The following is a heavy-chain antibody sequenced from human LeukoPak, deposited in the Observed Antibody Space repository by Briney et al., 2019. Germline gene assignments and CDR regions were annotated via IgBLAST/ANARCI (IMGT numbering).Heavy chain of an antibody. CDR3: ARGGWDSVIIHPGFDY. CDR2: INPNSGGT. Sequence: ASVTVSCQDSAYTFTGYYMHWLRQAPGQGLAWMEWINPNSGGTNYEQKLQGRVPLTRCPSTSTAYMELSRLRSDATAVYYCARGGWDSVIIHPGFDYWGPGTLVTVSS. J-gene: IGHJ4*02. D-gene: IGHD2-21*01. V-gene: IGHV1-2*02. CDR1: AYTFTGYY.